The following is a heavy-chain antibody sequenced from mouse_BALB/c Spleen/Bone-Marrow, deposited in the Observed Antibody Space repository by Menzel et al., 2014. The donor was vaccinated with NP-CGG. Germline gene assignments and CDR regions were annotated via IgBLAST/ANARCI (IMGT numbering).Heavy chain of an antibody. CDR1: GFTFSTYG. CDR3: TRQGNWDHYAMDY. V-gene: IGHV5-6*01. Sequence: EVMLVESGGDLVKPGGSLKLSCAASGFTFSTYGMSWVRQTPDKRLEWVATISSGGGYTYYPDSVKGRFTISRDNAKNTLYLQMSSLKSEDTAMYYCTRQGNWDHYAMDYRGQGTSVTVSS. D-gene: IGHD4-1*01. J-gene: IGHJ4*01. CDR2: ISSGGGYT.